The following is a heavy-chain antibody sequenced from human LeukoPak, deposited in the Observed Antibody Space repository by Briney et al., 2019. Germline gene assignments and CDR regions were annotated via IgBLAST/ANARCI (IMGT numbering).Heavy chain of an antibody. J-gene: IGHJ4*02. CDR2: IYYSGST. V-gene: IGHV4-39*07. Sequence: PSETLSLTCTVSGGSISNYYWGWIRQPPGKGLEWIGSIYYSGSTYYNPSLKSRVTISVDTSKNQFSLKLSSVTAADTAVYYCARGDLIAAGVDYWGQGTLVTVSS. CDR1: GGSISNYY. CDR3: ARGDLIAAGVDY. D-gene: IGHD6-13*01.